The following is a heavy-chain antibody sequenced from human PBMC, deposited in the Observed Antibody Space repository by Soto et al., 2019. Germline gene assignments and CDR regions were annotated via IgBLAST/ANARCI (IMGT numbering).Heavy chain of an antibody. V-gene: IGHV3-30*03. CDR2: ISYDGSKE. D-gene: IGHD2-15*01. Sequence: QVQLVESGGGVVQPGRSLRLSCAASRFTFSDYGMHWVRQAPGKGLEWVADISYDGSKEYYADSVESRFTISRDKSTNTLYLQMDSLRAEDTAVYYCARDKSNRWTLDYWGQGTLVTVSS. J-gene: IGHJ4*02. CDR1: RFTFSDYG. CDR3: ARDKSNRWTLDY.